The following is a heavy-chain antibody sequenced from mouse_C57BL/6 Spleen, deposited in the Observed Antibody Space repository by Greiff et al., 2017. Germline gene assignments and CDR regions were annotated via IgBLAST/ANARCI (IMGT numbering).Heavy chain of an antibody. CDR1: GYTFTSYW. V-gene: IGHV1-55*01. D-gene: IGHD2-4*01. J-gene: IGHJ3*01. CDR2: IYPGSGST. CDR3: ARGGGLRREFAY. Sequence: QVHVKQPGAELVKPGASVKMSCKASGYTFTSYWITWVKQRPGQGLEWIGDIYPGSGSTNYNEKFKSKDTLTVDTSSSTAYMQLSSLTSEDSAVYYCARGGGLRREFAYWGQGTLVTVSA.